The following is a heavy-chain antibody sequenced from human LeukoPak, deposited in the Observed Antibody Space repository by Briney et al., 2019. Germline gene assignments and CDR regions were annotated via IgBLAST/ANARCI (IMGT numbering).Heavy chain of an antibody. CDR3: TTDLIVVVPAAIPP. CDR2: IKSKTDGGTT. V-gene: IGHV3-15*01. CDR1: GFTFSNAW. Sequence: PGGSLRLSCAASGFTFSNAWMSWVRQAPGKGLEWVGHIKSKTDGGTTDYAAPVKGRFTISRDDSKNTLYLQMNSLKTEDTAVYYCTTDLIVVVPAAIPPWGQGTLVTVSS. J-gene: IGHJ5*02. D-gene: IGHD2-2*01.